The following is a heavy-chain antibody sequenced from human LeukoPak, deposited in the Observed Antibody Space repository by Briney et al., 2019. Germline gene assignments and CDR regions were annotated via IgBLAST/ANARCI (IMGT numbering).Heavy chain of an antibody. J-gene: IGHJ6*03. CDR2: ISYDGSNK. D-gene: IGHD6-19*01. CDR3: AKDVGRSSGWGYYYYYYMDV. Sequence: GGSLRLSCAASGFTFSSYAMHWVRQAPGKGLEWVAVISYDGSNKYYADSVKGRFTISRDNSKNTLYLQMNSLRAEDTAVYYCAKDVGRSSGWGYYYYYYMDVWGKGTTVTISS. V-gene: IGHV3-30*04. CDR1: GFTFSSYA.